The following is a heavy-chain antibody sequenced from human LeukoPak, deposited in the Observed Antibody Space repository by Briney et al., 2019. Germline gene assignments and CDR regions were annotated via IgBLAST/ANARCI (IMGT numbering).Heavy chain of an antibody. CDR1: GFIFTSHG. D-gene: IGHD4-17*01. CDR3: ARVGIYGDHDY. J-gene: IGHJ4*02. Sequence: GGSLRLSCVSSGFIFTSHGMQWVRQAPGKGLEWVAVIGHDGSNQNYADSVKGRFTVSRDNSKNTVYLHMNSLRAEDTAVYYCARVGIYGDHDYWGQGTLVTVSS. CDR2: IGHDGSNQ. V-gene: IGHV3-33*01.